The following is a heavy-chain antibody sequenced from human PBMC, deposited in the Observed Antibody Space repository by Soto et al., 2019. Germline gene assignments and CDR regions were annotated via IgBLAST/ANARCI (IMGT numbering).Heavy chain of an antibody. J-gene: IGHJ4*02. CDR3: ARSPQSDY. V-gene: IGHV1-18*04. CDR1: GYTFTSYG. CDR2: ISAYNGNT. Sequence: GPVKVSCKASGYTFTSYGISWVRQAPGQGLEWMGWISAYNGNTNYARKLQGRVTMTTDTSTSTAYMELRSLISDDTAVYYCARSPQSDYWGQGTMVTVSS.